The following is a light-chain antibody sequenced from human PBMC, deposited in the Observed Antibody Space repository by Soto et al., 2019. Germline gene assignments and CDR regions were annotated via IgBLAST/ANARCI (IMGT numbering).Light chain of an antibody. CDR3: QKYGGAPYT. V-gene: IGKV1-27*01. CDR2: AAS. CDR1: QDIRDY. Sequence: DMQMTQSPSSLSASVGDRVTSTCRASQDIRDYLVWYQQRPGKVPTLLIYAASTLQSGVPSRFSGSGYGTEFTLTISSLQSEDVATYYCQKYGGAPYTFGPGTKVDLK. J-gene: IGKJ3*01.